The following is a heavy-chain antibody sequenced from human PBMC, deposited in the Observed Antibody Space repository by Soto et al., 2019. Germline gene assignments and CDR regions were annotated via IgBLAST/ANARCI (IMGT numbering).Heavy chain of an antibody. V-gene: IGHV3-72*01. CDR3: ARRITGTPPADGGS. Sequence: EVQLVESGGDLVQPGGSLRLSCAVSGFTFSDHYMDWVRQAPGKGLEWVGRIRNIANSYTTDYAASVKGRFTISRDDSKNSLYLQMNRLKTEDTAMYYCARRITGTPPADGGSWGQGTLVTFSA. CDR2: IRNIANSYTT. D-gene: IGHD1-7*01. J-gene: IGHJ5*02. CDR1: GFTFSDHY.